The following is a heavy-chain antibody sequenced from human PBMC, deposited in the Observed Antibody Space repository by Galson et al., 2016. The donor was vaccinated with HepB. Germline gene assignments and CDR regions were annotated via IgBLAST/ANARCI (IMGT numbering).Heavy chain of an antibody. J-gene: IGHJ5*02. Sequence: SVKVSCKVSGHMFIELSMHWVRQAPGRGLEWMGGFDPEDGETIYAQKFQGRVTMTEDTSTDTGYMELSSLRSEDTAMYYCVTVRQWSWGSWGQGTLVTVSS. V-gene: IGHV1-24*01. CDR2: FDPEDGET. CDR1: GHMFIELS. D-gene: IGHD2-15*01. CDR3: VTVRQWSWGS.